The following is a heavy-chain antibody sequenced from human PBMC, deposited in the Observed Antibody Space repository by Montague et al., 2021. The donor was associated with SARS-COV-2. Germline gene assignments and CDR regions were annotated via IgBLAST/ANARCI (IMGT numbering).Heavy chain of an antibody. V-gene: IGHV5-51*07. Sequence: QSGAEVKEPGESLKISCKGSGYSFTSYWIGWVHQMPGEGLEWMGIIYPGDSDTRYSPSFQGQVTISADKSISTAYLQWSSLKASDTAIYYCARVTDYYYDTSCYLYAFDIWCQGTMVTVSS. D-gene: IGHD3-22*01. CDR3: ARVTDYYYDTSCYLYAFDI. CDR1: GYSFTSYW. CDR2: IYPGDSDT. J-gene: IGHJ3*02.